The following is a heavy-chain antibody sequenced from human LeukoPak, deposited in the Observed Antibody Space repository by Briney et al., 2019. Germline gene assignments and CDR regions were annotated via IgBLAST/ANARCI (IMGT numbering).Heavy chain of an antibody. CDR1: GYTFTSYD. V-gene: IGHV1-8*01. J-gene: IGHJ3*02. Sequence: ASVEVSCKASGYTFTSYDINWVRQATGQGLEWMGWMNPNSGNTGYAQKFQGRVTMTRNTSISTAYMELSSLRSEDTAVYYCARGAVAVTDAFDIWGQGTVVTVSS. D-gene: IGHD6-19*01. CDR3: ARGAVAVTDAFDI. CDR2: MNPNSGNT.